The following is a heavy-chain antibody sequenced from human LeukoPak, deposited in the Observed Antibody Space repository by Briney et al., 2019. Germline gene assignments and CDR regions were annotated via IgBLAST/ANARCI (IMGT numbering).Heavy chain of an antibody. CDR3: AKNPRSYSSSSNWFDP. CDR2: ISGSGGST. D-gene: IGHD6-13*01. V-gene: IGHV3-23*01. CDR1: GFTFSSYG. J-gene: IGHJ5*02. Sequence: GGSLRLSCAASGFTFSSYGMSWVRQAPGKGLEWVSAISGSGGSTYYADSVKGRFTISRDNSKNTLYLQMNSLRAEDTAVYYCAKNPRSYSSSSNWFDPWGQGTLVTVSS.